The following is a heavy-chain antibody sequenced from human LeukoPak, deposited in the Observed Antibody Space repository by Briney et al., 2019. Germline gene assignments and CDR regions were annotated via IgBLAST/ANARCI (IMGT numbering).Heavy chain of an antibody. V-gene: IGHV3-7*01. Sequence: GGSLRLSCAASRFTFGSYWMSWVRQAPGKGLEWVANINQDGSEKYYVDSLKGRFTVSRDNAKNSLYLQMDSLTAEDTAVYYCARDRASGYEDYWGQGTLVTVSS. CDR1: RFTFGSYW. J-gene: IGHJ4*02. CDR3: ARDRASGYEDY. CDR2: INQDGSEK. D-gene: IGHD5-12*01.